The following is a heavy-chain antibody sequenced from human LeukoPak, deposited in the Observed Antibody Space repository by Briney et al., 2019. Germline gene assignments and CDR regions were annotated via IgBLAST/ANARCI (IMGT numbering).Heavy chain of an antibody. CDR3: AREYSSSSGRLFDY. Sequence: ASVKVSCKASGYTFTGYYMHWVRQAPGQGLEWMGWINPKSGGTNYAQKFQGRVTMTRDTSISTAYMELSGLRSDDTVVYYCAREYSSSSGRLFDYWGPGTLVTVSS. J-gene: IGHJ4*02. D-gene: IGHD6-6*01. CDR1: GYTFTGYY. V-gene: IGHV1-2*02. CDR2: INPKSGGT.